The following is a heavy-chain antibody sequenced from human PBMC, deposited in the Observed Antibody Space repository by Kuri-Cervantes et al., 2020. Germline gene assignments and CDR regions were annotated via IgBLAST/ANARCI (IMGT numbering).Heavy chain of an antibody. Sequence: SETLSLTCAVYGGSFSGYYWSWIRQPPGKGLEWIGEINHSGSTNYNPSLKSRVIISVDTSKNQFSLKLSSVTAADTAVYYCARGKSLCSSTRCYAGPFDYWGQGTLVTVSS. D-gene: IGHD2-2*01. J-gene: IGHJ4*02. CDR1: GGSFSGYY. V-gene: IGHV4-34*01. CDR3: ARGKSLCSSTRCYAGPFDY. CDR2: INHSGST.